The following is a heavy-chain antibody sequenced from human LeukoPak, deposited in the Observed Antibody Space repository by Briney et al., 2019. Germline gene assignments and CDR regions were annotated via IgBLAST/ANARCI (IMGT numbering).Heavy chain of an antibody. J-gene: IGHJ3*02. V-gene: IGHV1-2*02. D-gene: IGHD4-17*01. CDR3: AKVIHGAVTFDI. CDR1: GYTFTGYY. CDR2: INPDSGDT. Sequence: ASAKVSCKASGYTFTGYYMHWVRQAPGQGLEWMGWINPDSGDTNYAQRFQGRVTMTRDTSISTAYMELSRLTSDDTAMYYCAKVIHGAVTFDIWGQGTMVTVSS.